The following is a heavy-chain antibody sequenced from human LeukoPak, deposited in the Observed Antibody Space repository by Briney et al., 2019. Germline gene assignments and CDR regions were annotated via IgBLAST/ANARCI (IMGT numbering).Heavy chain of an antibody. D-gene: IGHD6-13*01. Sequence: PSETLSLTCTVSGGSISSSSYYWSWIRQPPGKGLEWIGYIYYSGSTNYNPSLKSQVTISVDTSKNQFSLKLSSVTAADTAIYYCARGIAVAVTPFDYWGQGTLVTVSS. CDR1: GGSISSSSYY. CDR2: IYYSGST. J-gene: IGHJ4*02. V-gene: IGHV4-61*01. CDR3: ARGIAVAVTPFDY.